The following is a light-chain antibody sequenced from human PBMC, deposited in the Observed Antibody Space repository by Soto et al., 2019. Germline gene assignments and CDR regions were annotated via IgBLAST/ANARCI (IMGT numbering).Light chain of an antibody. J-gene: IGLJ2*01. V-gene: IGLV1-40*01. CDR1: SSNIGAGYN. CDR2: VNS. CDR3: QSYDSSLSGFVV. Sequence: QSVLTQPPSVSGAPGQRVTISCTGSSSNIGAGYNVHWYQQLPGTAPKLLIYVNSNRPSRVPDRFSGSKSGTSASLAITGLQAEDEADYYCQSYDSSLSGFVVFGGGTKLTVL.